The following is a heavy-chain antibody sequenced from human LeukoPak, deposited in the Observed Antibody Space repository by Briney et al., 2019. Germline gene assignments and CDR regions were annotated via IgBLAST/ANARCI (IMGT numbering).Heavy chain of an antibody. Sequence: SETLSLTCIVSGDPIGNYYWSWIRQPPGKGLEWIGEINHSGSPNYNPSLKSRVTISIDTSKNQFSLKLSPVTAADTAVYYCARDLSDYYGSGSYRPIDAFDIWGQGTMVTVSS. CDR3: ARDLSDYYGSGSYRPIDAFDI. D-gene: IGHD3-10*01. CDR1: GDPIGNYY. CDR2: INHSGSP. V-gene: IGHV4-34*01. J-gene: IGHJ3*02.